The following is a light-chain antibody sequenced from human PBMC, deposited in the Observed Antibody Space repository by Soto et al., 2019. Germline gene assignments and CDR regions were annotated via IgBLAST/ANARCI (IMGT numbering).Light chain of an antibody. CDR3: QQYNTWPSYT. CDR1: QSVSSN. V-gene: IGKV3-15*01. Sequence: EIVMTQSPATLSVSPGERATLSCRASQSVSSNLAWYQQKPGQAPRLLIYGASTRATGIPARSSGSGSGTEFTLTFSSLQSEDLAVYYSQQYNTWPSYTFGQLTKLEIK. J-gene: IGKJ2*01. CDR2: GAS.